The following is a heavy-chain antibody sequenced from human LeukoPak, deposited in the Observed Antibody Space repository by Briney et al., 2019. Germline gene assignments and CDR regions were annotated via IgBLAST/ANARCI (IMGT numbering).Heavy chain of an antibody. CDR3: ARLTGGYSYGYAGY. J-gene: IGHJ4*02. V-gene: IGHV4-61*02. D-gene: IGHD5-18*01. CDR1: GGSVTSGNYY. Sequence: SQTLSLTCTVSGGSVTSGNYYWNWIRQPAGKGLEWIGRIYTNGGASYNPSLKSRVTISIDASKNQFSLKLTSVTAADTAVYYCARLTGGYSYGYAGYWGQGTLVTVSS. CDR2: IYTNGGA.